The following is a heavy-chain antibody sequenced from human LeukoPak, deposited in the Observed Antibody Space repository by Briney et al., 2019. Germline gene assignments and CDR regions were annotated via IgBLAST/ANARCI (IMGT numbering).Heavy chain of an antibody. D-gene: IGHD6-13*01. J-gene: IGHJ4*02. CDR2: ISGSGGST. V-gene: IGHV3-23*01. CDR3: AKYRSATAAAGGFKY. Sequence: PGGSVTLSCAASVFTFSSYSISWVRQAPWKGLEWVLDISGSGGSTYYADSVKGRFTISRDNSKSTLYLQMSTLRAEDTAVYYCAKYRSATAAAGGFKYWGQGTLVTVSS. CDR1: VFTFSSYS.